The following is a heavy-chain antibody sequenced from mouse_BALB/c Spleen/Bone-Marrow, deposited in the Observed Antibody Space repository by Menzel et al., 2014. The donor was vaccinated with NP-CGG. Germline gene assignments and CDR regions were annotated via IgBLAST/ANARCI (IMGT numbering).Heavy chain of an antibody. CDR3: ARNDGYYSPWFAY. CDR2: IWSGGST. CDR1: GFSSTSYG. Sequence: VQGVESGPGLVQPSQSLSITCTVSGFSSTSYGVHWVRQPPGKGLEWLGVIWSGGSTDYNAAFISRLSISKDNSKSQVFFKMNSLQADDTAIYYCARNDGYYSPWFAYWGQGTLVTVSA. D-gene: IGHD2-3*01. V-gene: IGHV2-4*02. J-gene: IGHJ3*01.